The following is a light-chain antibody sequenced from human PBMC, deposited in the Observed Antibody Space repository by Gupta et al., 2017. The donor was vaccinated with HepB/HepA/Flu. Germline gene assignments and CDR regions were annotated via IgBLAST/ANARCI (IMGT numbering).Light chain of an antibody. Sequence: QSVLTQPPSASGTPGQRVSISCSGSTSNIGSNTVTWYQQLPGTAPKLLIYSNNQRPSGVPDRFSGSKSGTSASLTISGLQSEDEAEDYCATWEDSLNGRIFGGGTKLTVL. CDR1: TSNIGSNT. V-gene: IGLV1-44*01. J-gene: IGLJ2*01. CDR3: ATWEDSLNGRI. CDR2: SNN.